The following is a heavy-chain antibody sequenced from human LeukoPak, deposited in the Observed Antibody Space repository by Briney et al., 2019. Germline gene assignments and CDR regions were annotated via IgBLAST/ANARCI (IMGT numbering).Heavy chain of an antibody. J-gene: IGHJ4*02. CDR3: AKDSHYGDETPWVH. V-gene: IGHV3-9*01. CDR1: GFTFDDYA. Sequence: GGPLRLSCAASGFTFDDYAMHWVRQAPGKGLEWVSGISWNSGSIGYADSVKGRFTISRDNAKNSLYLQMNSLRAEDTALYYCAKDSHYGDETPWVHWGQGTLVTVSS. CDR2: ISWNSGSI. D-gene: IGHD4-17*01.